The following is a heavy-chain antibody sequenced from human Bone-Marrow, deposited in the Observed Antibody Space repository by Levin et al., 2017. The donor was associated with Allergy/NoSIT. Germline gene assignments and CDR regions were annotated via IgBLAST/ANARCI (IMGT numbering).Heavy chain of an antibody. D-gene: IGHD2-8*01. J-gene: IGHJ4*02. CDR3: VRHIMGGTTSFEY. Sequence: PGGSLRLSCAGSGFVFSTYSMSWVRQAPGKGLEWVSYISSGSNFIYYAESLKGRFTISRDNAQNSLYLQLNSLRDDDTAVYYCVRHIMGGTTSFEYWGRGALVTVSS. V-gene: IGHV3-48*02. CDR1: GFVFSTYS. CDR2: ISSGSNFI.